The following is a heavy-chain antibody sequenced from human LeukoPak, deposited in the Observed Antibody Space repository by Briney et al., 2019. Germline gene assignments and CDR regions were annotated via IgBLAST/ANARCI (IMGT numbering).Heavy chain of an antibody. CDR2: IYYSGST. Sequence: KPSETLSLTCTVSGGSISSSSYYWGWIRQPPGKGLEWIGSIYYSGSTYYNPSLKSRVTISVDTSKNQFSLKLSSVTAADTAVYYCASLYSGYGPGFYFDYWGQGTLVTVSS. J-gene: IGHJ4*02. CDR1: GGSISSSSYY. V-gene: IGHV4-39*01. D-gene: IGHD5-12*01. CDR3: ASLYSGYGPGFYFDY.